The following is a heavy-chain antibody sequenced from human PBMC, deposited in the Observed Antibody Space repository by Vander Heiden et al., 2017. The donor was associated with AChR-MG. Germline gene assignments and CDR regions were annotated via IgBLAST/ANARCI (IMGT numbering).Heavy chain of an antibody. J-gene: IGHJ5*02. CDR1: GFSLSTDEVR. CDR3: ARERIPSAGLDA. Sequence: QVTLKESGPALVKPTQTLTLTCTISGFSLSTDEVRVSWIRQPPGKALEWLARIDSDDDKYYSTSLKTRLTISKDTSKNQVVLTMTNMDPVDTAIYYCARERIPSAGLDAWGQVILVTVSS. D-gene: IGHD6-13*01. V-gene: IGHV2-70*04. CDR2: IDSDDDK.